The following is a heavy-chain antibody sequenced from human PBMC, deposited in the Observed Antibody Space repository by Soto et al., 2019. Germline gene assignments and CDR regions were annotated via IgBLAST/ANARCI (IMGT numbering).Heavy chain of an antibody. CDR2: IYHSGST. J-gene: IGHJ6*03. Sequence: QVQLQESGPGLVKPSGTLSLTCAVSSGSISSSNWWSWVRQPPGKGLEWVGEIYHSGSTNYNPTLKSRVTNSVANSKNQFSLKLSSVTAADTAVYYCASGYCRSTSCPHYYYYYYMDVWGKGITVTVSS. CDR1: SGSISSSNW. V-gene: IGHV4-4*02. D-gene: IGHD2-2*01. CDR3: ASGYCRSTSCPHYYYYYYMDV.